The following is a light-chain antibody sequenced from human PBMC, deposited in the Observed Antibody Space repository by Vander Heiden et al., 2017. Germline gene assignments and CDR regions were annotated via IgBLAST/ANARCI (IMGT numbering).Light chain of an antibody. J-gene: IGKJ3*01. CDR3: QQRSNPLPFT. CDR1: QSVSSY. Sequence: EIVLTQYPATLSLSPGERATLSCRASQSVSSYLAWYQQKPGQAPRLLIYDASNRATGIPARFSGSGSGTDFTLTISSLEPEDFAVYYCQQRSNPLPFTFGPGTKVDIK. V-gene: IGKV3-11*01. CDR2: DAS.